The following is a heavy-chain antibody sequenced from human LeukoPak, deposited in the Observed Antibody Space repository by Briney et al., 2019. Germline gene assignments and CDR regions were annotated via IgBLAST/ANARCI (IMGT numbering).Heavy chain of an antibody. J-gene: IGHJ3*02. CDR1: GYTFTNYW. D-gene: IGHD2-2*01. CDR3: ARKFCSSTTCYVAFDM. CDR2: IYARDSDT. V-gene: IGHV5-51*01. Sequence: GESLKISCKGSGYTFTNYWIGWVGQMPGKGLEYMGIIYARDSDTRYSPSFGGQFSISANKSISTGYLQWSSLKASDTAIYFCARKFCSSTTCYVAFDMWGQGTMVTVSS.